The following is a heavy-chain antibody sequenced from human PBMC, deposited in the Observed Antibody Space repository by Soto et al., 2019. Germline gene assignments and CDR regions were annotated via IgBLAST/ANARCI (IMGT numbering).Heavy chain of an antibody. Sequence: SETLSLTCAVSGGSLSDYYWPWIRQSPGKGLEWIGEIHPSGSTYYNPSLRSRVTISVDTSKNQFSLKLTSLTAADTAIYYCARGRDEYKLGNVWGPGTTVTVS. CDR3: ARGRDEYKLGNV. D-gene: IGHD1-1*01. J-gene: IGHJ6*02. V-gene: IGHV4-34*01. CDR2: IHPSGST. CDR1: GGSLSDYY.